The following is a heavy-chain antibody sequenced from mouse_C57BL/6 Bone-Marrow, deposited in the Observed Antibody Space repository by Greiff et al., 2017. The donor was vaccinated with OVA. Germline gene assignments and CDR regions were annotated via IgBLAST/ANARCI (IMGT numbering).Heavy chain of an antibody. CDR1: GFTFSSYA. V-gene: IGHV5-9-1*02. CDR3: TRDGILRSWFAY. Sequence: EVQRVESGEGLVKPGGSLKLSCAASGFTFSSYAMSWVRQTPEKRLEWVAYISSGGDYIYYADTVKGRFTISRDNARNTLYLQMSSLKSEDTAMYYCTRDGILRSWFAYWGQGTLVTVSA. D-gene: IGHD1-1*01. J-gene: IGHJ3*01. CDR2: ISSGGDYI.